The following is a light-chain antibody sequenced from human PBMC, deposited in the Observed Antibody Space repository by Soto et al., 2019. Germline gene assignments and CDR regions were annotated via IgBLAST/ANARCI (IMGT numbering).Light chain of an antibody. V-gene: IGKV3D-15*01. CDR1: QSVSSS. J-gene: IGKJ1*01. CDR2: GAS. CDR3: QQYNIWPWA. Sequence: EIVMTQSPATLSVSPGERATLSCRASQSVSSSLAWYQQKPGQAPRLLIYGASTRATGTPARFSGSGSGTEFTLTISSLQSEDFAVYYCQQYNIWPWAFGQGTKVEIK.